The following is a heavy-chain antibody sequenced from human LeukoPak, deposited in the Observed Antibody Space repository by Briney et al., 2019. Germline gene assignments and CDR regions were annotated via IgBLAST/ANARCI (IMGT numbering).Heavy chain of an antibody. Sequence: ETLSLTCTVSGGSISSYYWSWIRQPPGKGLEWIGEINHSGSTNYNPSLKSRVTISVDTSKNQFSLKLSSVTAADTAVYYCARAAAAGREVDYWGQGTLVTVSS. J-gene: IGHJ4*02. CDR1: GGSISSYY. V-gene: IGHV4-34*01. D-gene: IGHD6-13*01. CDR2: INHSGST. CDR3: ARAAAAGREVDY.